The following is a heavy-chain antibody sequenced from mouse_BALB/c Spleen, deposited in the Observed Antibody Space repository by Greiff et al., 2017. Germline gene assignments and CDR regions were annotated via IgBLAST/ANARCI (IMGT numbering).Heavy chain of an antibody. D-gene: IGHD2-3*01. V-gene: IGHV3-2*02. CDR1: GYSITSDYA. CDR3: ARGDDGYYVRFAY. CDR2: ISYSGST. Sequence: EVKLQESGPGLVKPSQSLSLTCTVTGYSITSDYAWNWIRQFPGNKLEWMGYISYSGSTSYNPSLKSRISITRDTSKNQFFLQLNSVTTEDTATYYCARGDDGYYVRFAYWGQGTLVTVSA. J-gene: IGHJ3*01.